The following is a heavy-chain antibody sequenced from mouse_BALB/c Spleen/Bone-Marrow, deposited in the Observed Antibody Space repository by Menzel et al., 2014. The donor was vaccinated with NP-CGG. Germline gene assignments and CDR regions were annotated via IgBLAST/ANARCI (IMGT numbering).Heavy chain of an antibody. CDR2: IRLKSNNYAT. Sequence: EVRVGESGGGLVQPGGSMKLSCVASGFTFSNYWMNWVRQSPEKGLEWVAEIRLKSNNYATHYAESVKVRFTISRDDSKSSVYLQMNNLRAEDTGMYYCTTGFAYWGHGTLVTVSA. CDR3: TTGFAY. J-gene: IGHJ3*01. CDR1: GFTFSNYW. V-gene: IGHV6-6*02.